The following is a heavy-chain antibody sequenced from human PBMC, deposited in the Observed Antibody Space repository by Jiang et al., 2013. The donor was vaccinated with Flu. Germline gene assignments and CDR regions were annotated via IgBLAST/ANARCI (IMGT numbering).Heavy chain of an antibody. CDR2: LWFDGSTK. Sequence: SGGGVVQPGRSLRLSCEVSGFMFSSCGMHWVRQAPGKGLEWVAVLWFDGSTKYYGDSVKGRFTISRDNSKSMLYLQMNSLRAEDTAVYFCARDVGDYSSPRNDAFNNWGQGTMVTVSS. CDR1: GFMFSSCG. V-gene: IGHV3-33*01. J-gene: IGHJ3*02. CDR3: ARDVGDYSSPRNDAFNN. D-gene: IGHD3-10*01.